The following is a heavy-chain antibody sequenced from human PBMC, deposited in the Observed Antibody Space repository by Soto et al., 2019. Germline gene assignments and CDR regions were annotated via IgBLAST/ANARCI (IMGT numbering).Heavy chain of an antibody. CDR2: ISYDGSNK. D-gene: IGHD4-17*01. CDR1: GFTFSSYG. Sequence: GGSLRLSCAASGFTFSSYGMHWVRQAPGKGLEWVAVISYDGSNKYYADSVKGRFTISRDNSKNTLYLQMNSLRAEDTAVYYCAKHYGDYDAFDIWGQGTMVTVSS. V-gene: IGHV3-30*18. CDR3: AKHYGDYDAFDI. J-gene: IGHJ3*02.